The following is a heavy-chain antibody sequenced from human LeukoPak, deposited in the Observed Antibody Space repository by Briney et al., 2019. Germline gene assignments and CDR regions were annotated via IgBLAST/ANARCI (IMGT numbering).Heavy chain of an antibody. Sequence: SETLSLICSVSGYSISSGYHWGWIRQPAGKGLEWIGRIYTSGSTNYNPSLKSRVTMSVDTSKNQFSLKLSPVTAADTAVYYCARTYTAFDYWGQGTLVTVSS. V-gene: IGHV4-4*07. D-gene: IGHD4-11*01. J-gene: IGHJ4*02. CDR3: ARTYTAFDY. CDR2: IYTSGST. CDR1: GYSISSGYH.